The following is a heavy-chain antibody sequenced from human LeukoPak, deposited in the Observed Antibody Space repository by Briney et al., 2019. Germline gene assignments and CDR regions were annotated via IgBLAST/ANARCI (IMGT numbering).Heavy chain of an antibody. J-gene: IGHJ3*02. V-gene: IGHV4-4*07. CDR2: IYTSGST. CDR1: GGSISSYY. CDR3: AAGYSSSWFHAFDI. D-gene: IGHD6-13*01. Sequence: SETLSLTCTDSGGSISSYYWSWIRQPSGKGLEWIGRIYTSGSTNYNPSLKSRVTMSVDTSKNQFSLKLSSVTAADTAVYYCAAGYSSSWFHAFDIWGQGTMVTVSS.